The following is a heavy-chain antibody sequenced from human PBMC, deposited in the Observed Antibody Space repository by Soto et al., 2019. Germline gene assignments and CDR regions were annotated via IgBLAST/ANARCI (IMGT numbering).Heavy chain of an antibody. V-gene: IGHV3-23*01. J-gene: IGHJ1*01. CDR2: ISGSGGST. CDR1: GFTFSSYA. Sequence: EVQLLESGGGLVQPGGSLRLSCAASGFTFSSYARSWVRQAPGKGLEWVSAISGSGGSTYYADSVKGRFTISRDNSKNTLYLQMNSLRAEDTAVYYCAKEVLDGYGDHEYFQHWGQGTLVTVSS. D-gene: IGHD4-17*01. CDR3: AKEVLDGYGDHEYFQH.